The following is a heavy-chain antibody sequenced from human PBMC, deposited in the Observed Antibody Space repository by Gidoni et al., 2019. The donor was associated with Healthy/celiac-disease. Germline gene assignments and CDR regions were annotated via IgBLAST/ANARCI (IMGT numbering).Heavy chain of an antibody. Sequence: QVPLVESGGGLVKPGGSLRLSCAASGFPFSDYYMSWFRQAPGKGLEWVSYISSSSSHTNYADSVKGRFTISRDNAKNSLYLQMNSLRAEDTAVYYCARYYSPSKAVEYWGQGTLVTVSS. CDR1: GFPFSDYY. D-gene: IGHD2-21*01. J-gene: IGHJ4*02. CDR2: ISSSSSHT. V-gene: IGHV3-11*06. CDR3: ARYYSPSKAVEY.